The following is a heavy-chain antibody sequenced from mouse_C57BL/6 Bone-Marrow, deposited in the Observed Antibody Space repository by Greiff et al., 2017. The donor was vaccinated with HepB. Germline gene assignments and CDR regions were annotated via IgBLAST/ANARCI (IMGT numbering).Heavy chain of an antibody. CDR3: ARDGGDGYYQ. CDR1: GFTFSDYY. D-gene: IGHD2-3*01. Sequence: EVQLVESEGGLVQPGSSMKLSCTASGFTFSDYYMAWVRQVPEKGLEWVANINYDGSSTYYLDSLKSRFIISRDNAKNILYLQMSSLKSEDTATYYCARDGGDGYYQWGQGTTLTVSS. CDR2: INYDGSST. V-gene: IGHV5-16*01. J-gene: IGHJ2*01.